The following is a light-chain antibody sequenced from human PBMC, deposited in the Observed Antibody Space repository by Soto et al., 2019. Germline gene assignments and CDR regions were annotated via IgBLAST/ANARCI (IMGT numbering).Light chain of an antibody. Sequence: EIVMTQSPVTLSVSPGQRATLLSRARQNIRTNFAWYQQKAAQAPRLLIYGASTRATGIPGRFSGSGSCTEFIRTINNLQSEDFAVYYCKHYNNWTEFGQATKLEI. CDR3: KHYNNWTE. CDR1: QNIRTN. V-gene: IGKV3-15*01. J-gene: IGKJ2*01. CDR2: GAS.